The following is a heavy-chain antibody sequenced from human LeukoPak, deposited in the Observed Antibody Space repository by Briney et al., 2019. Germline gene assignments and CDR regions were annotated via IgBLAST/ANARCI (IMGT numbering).Heavy chain of an antibody. J-gene: IGHJ4*02. CDR3: AKSQYFDSRLGDY. CDR2: ISGSGGST. D-gene: IGHD3-22*01. Sequence: GGSLRLSCAASGFTFSSYGMTWVRQAPGKGLEWVSTISGSGGSTYYADSVKGRFTISRDNSKNTLYLQMSSLTAEDTAKYYCAKSQYFDSRLGDYWGQGILVTVSS. V-gene: IGHV3-23*01. CDR1: GFTFSSYG.